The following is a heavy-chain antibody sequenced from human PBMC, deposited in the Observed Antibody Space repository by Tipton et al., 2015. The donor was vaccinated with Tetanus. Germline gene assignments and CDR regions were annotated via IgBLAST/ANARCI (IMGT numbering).Heavy chain of an antibody. CDR3: ARDRGVRGGYYYYHGMDV. CDR1: GGSISSDGAY. CDR2: ISNSGST. V-gene: IGHV4-31*03. Sequence: TLSLTCTVSGGSISSDGAYWSWIRQHPGVGLEWIGYISNSGSTYYNPSLKSRVTISVDTSQKQISLKVNSVTAADTAVYYCARDRGVRGGYYYYHGMDVWGQGTTVTVSS. J-gene: IGHJ6*02. D-gene: IGHD3-10*01.